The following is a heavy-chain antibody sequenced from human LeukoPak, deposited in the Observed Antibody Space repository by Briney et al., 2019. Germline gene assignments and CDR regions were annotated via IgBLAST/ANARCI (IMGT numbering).Heavy chain of an antibody. CDR3: ARWPLYYYGSSGYYDY. D-gene: IGHD3-22*01. CDR2: MYTSGST. J-gene: IGHJ4*02. Sequence: SETLSLTCTVSGGSISSYYWSWIRQPAGKGLEWIGRMYTSGSTNYNPSLKSRATMSVDTSKNQFSLKLSSVTAADTAVYYCARWPLYYYGSSGYYDYWGQGTLVTVSS. CDR1: GGSISSYY. V-gene: IGHV4-4*07.